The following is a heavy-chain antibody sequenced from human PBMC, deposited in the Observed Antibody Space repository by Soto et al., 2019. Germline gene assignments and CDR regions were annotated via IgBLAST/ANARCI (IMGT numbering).Heavy chain of an antibody. V-gene: IGHV3-30*18. CDR1: GFTFSSYG. CDR2: ISYEGSNK. CDR3: AKDDYSNAFDY. D-gene: IGHD4-4*01. J-gene: IGHJ4*02. Sequence: QVQLVESGGGVVQPGRSLRLSCAASGFTFSSYGMHWVRQAPGKGLEWVAVISYEGSNKYYADSVKGRFTISRDNSKNTLYLQMNSLRAEDTAVYYCAKDDYSNAFDYWGQGTLVTVSS.